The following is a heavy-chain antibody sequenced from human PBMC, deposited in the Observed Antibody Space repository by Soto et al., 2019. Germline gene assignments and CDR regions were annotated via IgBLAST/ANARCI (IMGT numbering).Heavy chain of an antibody. V-gene: IGHV3-30*18. J-gene: IGHJ6*02. CDR3: AKGLVTTAPYYYYGMDV. D-gene: IGHD4-17*01. CDR2: ISYDGSNK. CDR1: GFTFSSYG. Sequence: RLSCAASGFTFSSYGMHWVRQAPGKGLEWVAVISYDGSNKYYADSVKGRFTISRDNSKNTLYLQMNSLRAEDTAVYYCAKGLVTTAPYYYYGMDVWGQGTTVTVSS.